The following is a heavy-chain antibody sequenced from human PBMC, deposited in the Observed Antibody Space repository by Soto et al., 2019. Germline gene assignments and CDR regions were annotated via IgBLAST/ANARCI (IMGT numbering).Heavy chain of an antibody. Sequence: SETLSLTCEVSGGSVGSSNWWSGVRRAPGKGLEWIGETFHSGTTNYNPSLRNRVTISVDKSSNQFSLKMSSVTAADTAVYYCARAHYNYYDSSGYYLNYFDYWGQGTLVTVSS. CDR1: GGSVGSSNW. CDR2: TFHSGTT. J-gene: IGHJ4*01. D-gene: IGHD3-22*01. CDR3: ARAHYNYYDSSGYYLNYFDY. V-gene: IGHV4-4*02.